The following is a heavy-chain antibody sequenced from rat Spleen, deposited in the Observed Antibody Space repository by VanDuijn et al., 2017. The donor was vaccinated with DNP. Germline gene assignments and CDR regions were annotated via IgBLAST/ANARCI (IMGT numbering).Heavy chain of an antibody. V-gene: IGHV3-1*01. Sequence: EIQLQESGPGLVKPSQSLSLTCSVTGYSITSNYWGWIRQFPGNKMEYIGHITYSGSTNYNPSLKSRISITRDTWKNQFFLQLNSVTTEDTATYYCARWGTYFDYWGQGVMVTVSS. CDR3: ARWGTYFDY. CDR2: ITYSGST. J-gene: IGHJ2*01. CDR1: GYSITSNY.